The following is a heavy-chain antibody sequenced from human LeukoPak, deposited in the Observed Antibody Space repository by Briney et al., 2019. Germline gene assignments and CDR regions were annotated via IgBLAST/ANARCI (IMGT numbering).Heavy chain of an antibody. CDR2: ISGSGGST. Sequence: GGTLRLSCAASGFTFSSYAMSWVRQAPGKGLEWVSAISGSGGSTYYADSVKGRFTISRDNSRNTLYLQMNSPRAEDTAVYYCAILPGYSSGWYEVNYWGQGTLVTVSS. CDR3: AILPGYSSGWYEVNY. J-gene: IGHJ4*02. D-gene: IGHD6-13*01. V-gene: IGHV3-23*01. CDR1: GFTFSSYA.